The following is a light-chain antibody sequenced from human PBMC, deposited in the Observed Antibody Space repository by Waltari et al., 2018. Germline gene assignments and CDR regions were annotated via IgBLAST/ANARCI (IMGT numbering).Light chain of an antibody. CDR1: QTVGSY. CDR3: QQRSDRPPLS. J-gene: IGKJ2*03. Sequence: DIELTQSPATLSLSPGERATLSCRASQTVGSYLAWYQRKPGQAPRLLIYDASNRATGISARFSGSGSGTDFTLTISSLEPGDSAVYYCQQRSDRPPLSFGQGTKLEIK. V-gene: IGKV3-11*01. CDR2: DAS.